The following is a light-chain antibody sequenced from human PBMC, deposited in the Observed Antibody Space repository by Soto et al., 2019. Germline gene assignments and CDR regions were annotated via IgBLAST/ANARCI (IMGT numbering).Light chain of an antibody. Sequence: QSALTQPASVSGSPGKSITISCTGTSSDVGSYNLVSWYQQHPGKAPKFMIYGVTKRPSGVSNRFSGSKSGNTASLTISGLQAEDEADYYCCSYAGSNTYVFGTGTKLTVL. CDR1: SSDVGSYNL. J-gene: IGLJ1*01. CDR3: CSYAGSNTYV. CDR2: GVT. V-gene: IGLV2-23*02.